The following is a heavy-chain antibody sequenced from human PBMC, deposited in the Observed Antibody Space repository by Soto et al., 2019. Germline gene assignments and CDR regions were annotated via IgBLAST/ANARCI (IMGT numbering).Heavy chain of an antibody. V-gene: IGHV4-59*01. CDR1: GGSISSYY. CDR2: IYYSGST. J-gene: IGHJ6*02. CDR3: ARERCCSGGSCYPYYYGMDV. Sequence: SETLSLTCTVSGGSISSYYWSWIRQPPGKGLEWIGYIYYSGSTNYNPSLKSRVTISVDTSKNQFSLKLSSVTAADTAVYYCARERCCSGGSCYPYYYGMDVWGQGTTVTVSS. D-gene: IGHD2-15*01.